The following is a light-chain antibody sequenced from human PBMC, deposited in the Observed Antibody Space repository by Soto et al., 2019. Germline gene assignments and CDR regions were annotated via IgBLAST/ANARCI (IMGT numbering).Light chain of an antibody. CDR1: QSVSSSY. V-gene: IGKV3-20*01. J-gene: IGKJ1*01. Sequence: EIVLTQSPGTLSLSPGERATLSCRASQSVSSSYLAWYQQKPGQAPRLLIYGASSRATGIRDRFSGSGPGTDFTLTISRLEPEDFAVYYCQQYGSSLWTFGQGTKVEIK. CDR2: GAS. CDR3: QQYGSSLWT.